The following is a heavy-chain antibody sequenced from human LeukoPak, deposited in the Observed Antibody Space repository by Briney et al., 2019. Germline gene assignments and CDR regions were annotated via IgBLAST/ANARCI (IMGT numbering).Heavy chain of an antibody. J-gene: IGHJ4*02. V-gene: IGHV3-53*01. D-gene: IGHD3-22*01. CDR2: ICSGGNT. CDR1: GFTVSSNC. CDR3: AKDHDSSGSLFDN. Sequence: GGSLRLSCAASGFTVSSNCMSWVRQAPGKGLEWVSLICSGGNTYYADSVKGRFTISRDDSKNTLYLQMNSLRAEDTAVYYCAKDHDSSGSLFDNWGQGTLVTVSS.